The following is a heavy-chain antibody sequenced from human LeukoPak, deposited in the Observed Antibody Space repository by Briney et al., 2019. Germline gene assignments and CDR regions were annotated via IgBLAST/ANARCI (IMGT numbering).Heavy chain of an antibody. J-gene: IGHJ4*02. Sequence: PGGSLRLSCAASGFSFSSYSMNWVRQAPGKGLEWASYISSSSSTIYYVDSVKGRFTISRDNAKNSLYLQMNSLRAEDTAVYYCARLGYSYGHTYFDYWGQGTLVTVSS. CDR3: ARLGYSYGHTYFDY. CDR1: GFSFSSYS. V-gene: IGHV3-48*01. CDR2: ISSSSSTI. D-gene: IGHD5-18*01.